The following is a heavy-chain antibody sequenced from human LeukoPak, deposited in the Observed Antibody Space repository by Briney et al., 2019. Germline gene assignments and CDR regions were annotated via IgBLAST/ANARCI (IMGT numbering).Heavy chain of an antibody. CDR1: GFSFSPYS. Sequence: GGSLRLSCAASGFSFSPYSMNWLRQAPGKGLEWVSYIDSSSGTIYYADSVRGRFTISGDNAKNSLYLQMNSLRAEDTAVYYCARVRVGAYDFEYWGQGTLVTVSS. D-gene: IGHD3-10*01. CDR2: IDSSSGTI. CDR3: ARVRVGAYDFEY. J-gene: IGHJ4*02. V-gene: IGHV3-48*01.